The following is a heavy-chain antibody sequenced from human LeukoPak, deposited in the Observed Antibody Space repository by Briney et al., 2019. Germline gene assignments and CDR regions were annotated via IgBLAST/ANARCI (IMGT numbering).Heavy chain of an antibody. CDR2: ISAYNGNT. V-gene: IGHV1-18*01. Sequence: ASVKVSCKASGYTFTSYGISWVRQAPGQGLEWMGWISAYNGNTNYAQKLQGRVTMTTDTSTSTAYMELRSLRSDDTAVYYCARGATYYYDSSGYYFDYWGQGPLVTVSS. J-gene: IGHJ4*02. CDR3: ARGATYYYDSSGYYFDY. CDR1: GYTFTSYG. D-gene: IGHD3-22*01.